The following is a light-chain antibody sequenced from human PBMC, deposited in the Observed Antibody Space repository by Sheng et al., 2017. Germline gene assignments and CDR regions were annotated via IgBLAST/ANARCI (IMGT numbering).Light chain of an antibody. Sequence: EIVMTQSPATLSVSPGERATLSCRASQSVSSNLAWSQQKPGQAPRLLIYGASTRATDIPARFSGSGSGTEFTLTISSLQSEDFAVYYCQQYNDWPRTFGQGTKLE. CDR1: QSVSSN. V-gene: IGKV3-15*01. CDR3: QQYNDWPRT. CDR2: GAS. J-gene: IGKJ2*01.